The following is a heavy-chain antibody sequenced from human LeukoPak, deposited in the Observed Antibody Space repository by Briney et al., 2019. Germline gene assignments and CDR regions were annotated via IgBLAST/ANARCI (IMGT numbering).Heavy chain of an antibody. J-gene: IGHJ4*02. CDR3: ARDLYDSSGRLFDY. V-gene: IGHV1-2*02. CDR1: GYTFTCYY. D-gene: IGHD3-22*01. CDR2: INPNSGGT. Sequence: GASVKVSCKASGYTFTCYYMHWVRQAPGQGLEWMGWINPNSGGTNYAQKFQGRVTMTRDTSISTAYMELSRLRSDDTAVYYCARDLYDSSGRLFDYWGQGTLVTVSS.